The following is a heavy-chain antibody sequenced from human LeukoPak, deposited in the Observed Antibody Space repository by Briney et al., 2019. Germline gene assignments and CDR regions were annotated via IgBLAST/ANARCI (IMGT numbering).Heavy chain of an antibody. V-gene: IGHV3-23*01. Sequence: GGSLRLSCAASGFTFSSYAMSWVRQAPGKGLEWVSAISGSGGSTYYADSVKGRFTISRDNSKNTLYLQMNSLRAEDTAVYYCAKSSLYDYVWGSYRYVWFDYWGQGTLVTVSS. CDR2: ISGSGGST. CDR1: GFTFSSYA. D-gene: IGHD3-16*02. CDR3: AKSSLYDYVWGSYRYVWFDY. J-gene: IGHJ4*02.